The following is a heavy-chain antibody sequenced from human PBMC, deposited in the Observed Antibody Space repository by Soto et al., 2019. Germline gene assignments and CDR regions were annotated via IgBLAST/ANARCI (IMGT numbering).Heavy chain of an antibody. CDR1: GDSISRGAYY. CDR2: ISNSGRT. CDR3: ERARHYYSCGLAP. D-gene: IGHD3-10*01. V-gene: IGHV4-31*01. J-gene: IGHJ5*02. Sequence: QVQLQESGPGLVKPSQTLSLTCTVSGDSISRGAYYWTWIRQHPVKGLEWIGYISNSGRTYYNPSLKVPLTISLDSSENKFSLGVTFVTAGDTAMYTCERARHYYSCGLAPGGQGPRVPV.